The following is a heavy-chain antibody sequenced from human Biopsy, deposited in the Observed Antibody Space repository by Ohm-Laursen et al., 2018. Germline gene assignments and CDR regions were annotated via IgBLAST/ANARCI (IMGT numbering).Heavy chain of an antibody. D-gene: IGHD3-10*01. CDR3: ATGPYYDTRFYYNVRPFDF. Sequence: SVKVSCKVSGYTLTALSMHWVRQAPGRGLEWMGGFDREERKTVYAETFQGRVTMTEDTSTDTVYMEVTSLRSADMAVYYCATGPYYDTRFYYNVRPFDFWGQGTLVTVSS. CDR2: FDREERKT. J-gene: IGHJ4*02. CDR1: GYTLTALS. V-gene: IGHV1-24*01.